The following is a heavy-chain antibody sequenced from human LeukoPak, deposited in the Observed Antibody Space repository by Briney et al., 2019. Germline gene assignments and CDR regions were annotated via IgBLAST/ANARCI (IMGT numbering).Heavy chain of an antibody. CDR3: ARAKRLPLDY. Sequence: ASVKVSCKASGFTFTVYYIHWVRQAPGQGLEWLGWIDPNSGVTNYAQRFQGRVAMTRDTSISTAYMELSRLRSDDSAVYYCARAKRLPLDYWGQGTLVTVSS. CDR1: GFTFTVYY. V-gene: IGHV1-2*02. CDR2: IDPNSGVT. D-gene: IGHD1-1*01. J-gene: IGHJ4*02.